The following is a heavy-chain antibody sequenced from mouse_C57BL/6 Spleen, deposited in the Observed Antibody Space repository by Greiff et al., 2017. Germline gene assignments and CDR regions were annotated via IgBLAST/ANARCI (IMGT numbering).Heavy chain of an antibody. CDR1: GYTFTGYW. CDR3: ARAGEIYYGYDRYFDV. J-gene: IGHJ1*03. CDR2: ILPGSGST. D-gene: IGHD2-2*01. V-gene: IGHV1-9*01. Sequence: VQLQQSGAELMKPGASVKLSCKATGYTFTGYWIEWVKQRPGHGLAWIGEILPGSGSTNYNEKFKGKATFTADTSSTTAYMQLSSLTTEDSAIYYCARAGEIYYGYDRYFDVWGTGTTVTVSS.